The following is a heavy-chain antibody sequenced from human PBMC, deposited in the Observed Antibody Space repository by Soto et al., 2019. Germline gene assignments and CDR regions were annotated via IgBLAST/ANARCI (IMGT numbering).Heavy chain of an antibody. Sequence: QVQLVQSGAGVKKPGASVKLSCKASGYTFTQYYIHWVRQAPGQGLEWMGIINPKNANTNYAQKLQGSVTMTRDTPTSTVYMELSSLTSEDTAVYFCARSVQSDFWSGIGDYWGQGTQVTVSS. CDR3: ARSVQSDFWSGIGDY. V-gene: IGHV1-46*01. J-gene: IGHJ4*02. CDR1: GYTFTQYY. D-gene: IGHD3-3*01. CDR2: INPKNANT.